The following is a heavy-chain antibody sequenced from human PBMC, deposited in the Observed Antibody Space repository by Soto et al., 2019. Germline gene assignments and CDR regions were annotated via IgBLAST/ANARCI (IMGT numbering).Heavy chain of an antibody. CDR3: ASGYHPNYYYYYGMDV. Sequence: SETLSLTCTVSGGSISSDSYYWRWIRQPPAKGLEWMGRIYYSGSTYYNPSLKSRVTISVDTSTNQFPLKLSSVTAADTAVYYCASGYHPNYYYYYGMDVWGQGTTVTVSS. CDR2: IYYSGST. CDR1: GGSISSDSYY. D-gene: IGHD5-12*01. V-gene: IGHV4-39*01. J-gene: IGHJ6*02.